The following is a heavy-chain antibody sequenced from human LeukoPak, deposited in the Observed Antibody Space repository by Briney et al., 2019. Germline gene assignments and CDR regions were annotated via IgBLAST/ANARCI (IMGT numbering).Heavy chain of an antibody. CDR2: INEDGSEK. D-gene: IGHD3-22*01. Sequence: HPGGSLRLSCAASGFTFSNYRMGWVRQAPGRGLEWVANINEDGSEKYYVDSVKGRFTISRDNGKNSLYLQINSLRAEDTAVFYCARGGYYSAWAEDYWGQGTLVTVSS. CDR1: GFTFSNYR. CDR3: ARGGYYSAWAEDY. J-gene: IGHJ4*02. V-gene: IGHV3-7*01.